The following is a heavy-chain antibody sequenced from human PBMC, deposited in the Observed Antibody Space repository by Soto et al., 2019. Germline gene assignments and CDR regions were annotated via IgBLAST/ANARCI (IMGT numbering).Heavy chain of an antibody. Sequence: PGGSLRLSCAASGFTFSSYGMHWVRQAPGKGLEWVAVIWYDGSNKYYADSVKGRFTISRDNSKNTLYLQMNSLRAEDTAVYYCARGAVAGRDCYYYGMDVWGQGTTVTVSS. CDR1: GFTFSSYG. CDR2: IWYDGSNK. D-gene: IGHD6-19*01. J-gene: IGHJ6*02. CDR3: ARGAVAGRDCYYYGMDV. V-gene: IGHV3-33*01.